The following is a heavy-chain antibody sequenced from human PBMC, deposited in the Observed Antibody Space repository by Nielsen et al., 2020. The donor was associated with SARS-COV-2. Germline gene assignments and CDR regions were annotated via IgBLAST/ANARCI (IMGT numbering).Heavy chain of an antibody. J-gene: IGHJ5*02. CDR2: IIPIFGTA. Sequence: SVKVSCKASGGTFSSYAISWVRQAPGQGLEWMGGIIPIFGTANYAQKFQGRVTITRDTSASTAYMELSSLRSEDTAVYYCARASSGWHTPQYNWFDPWGQGTLVTVSS. V-gene: IGHV1-69*05. D-gene: IGHD6-19*01. CDR1: GGTFSSYA. CDR3: ARASSGWHTPQYNWFDP.